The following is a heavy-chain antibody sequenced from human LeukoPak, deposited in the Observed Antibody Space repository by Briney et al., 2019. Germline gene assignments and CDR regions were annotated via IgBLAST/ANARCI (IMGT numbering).Heavy chain of an antibody. D-gene: IGHD1/OR15-1a*01. CDR1: GGSISDYY. CDR3: ARLNILNNSVLHHFDR. CDR2: IHYSGNT. J-gene: IGHJ4*02. Sequence: SETLSLTCTVSGGSISDYYWSWIRQPPGKGLEWTAYIHYSGNTDYNPSLKSRVTISVDTSKNHFSLKLNSVTAADTAVYYCARLNILNNSVLHHFDRWGQGTLVTVSS. V-gene: IGHV4-59*08.